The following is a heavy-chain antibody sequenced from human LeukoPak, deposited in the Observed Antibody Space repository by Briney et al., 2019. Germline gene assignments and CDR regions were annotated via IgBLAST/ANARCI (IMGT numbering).Heavy chain of an antibody. D-gene: IGHD3-22*01. Sequence: VKVSCKASGYPFTSYGISWVRQAPGQGLEWMGWISAYNGNTKYAQKFQGRVTMTTDTSTSTAYMELRSLRSDDTAVYYCARDRLDYYDSSGYSDYWGQGILVTVSS. CDR1: GYPFTSYG. CDR3: ARDRLDYYDSSGYSDY. CDR2: ISAYNGNT. J-gene: IGHJ4*02. V-gene: IGHV1-18*01.